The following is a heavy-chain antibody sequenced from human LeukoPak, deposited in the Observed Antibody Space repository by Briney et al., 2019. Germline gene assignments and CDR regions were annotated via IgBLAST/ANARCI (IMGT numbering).Heavy chain of an antibody. J-gene: IGHJ4*02. D-gene: IGHD2-2*01. CDR3: TTPEVYCSSTSCYYDY. V-gene: IGHV3-15*01. CDR2: VKSKTDGGTT. Sequence: GGSLRLSCAASGFTFSNAWMSWVRQAPGKGLEWVGRVKSKTDGGTTDYAAPVKGRFTISRDDSKNTLYLQMNSLKTEDTAVYYCTTPEVYCSSTSCYYDYWGQGTLVTVSS. CDR1: GFTFSNAW.